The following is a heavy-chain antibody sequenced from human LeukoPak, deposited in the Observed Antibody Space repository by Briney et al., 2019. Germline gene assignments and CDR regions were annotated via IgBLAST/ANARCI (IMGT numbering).Heavy chain of an antibody. Sequence: GASVKVSCKASGYTFTGYYMHWVRQAPGQGLEWMGWINPNSGGTNYAQKFQGRVTMTRDTSISTAYMELSRLRSDDTAVYYCARKAGSYRQYYYYYMDVWGKGTTVTISS. CDR1: GYTFTGYY. D-gene: IGHD3-10*01. V-gene: IGHV1-2*02. CDR3: ARKAGSYRQYYYYYMDV. CDR2: INPNSGGT. J-gene: IGHJ6*03.